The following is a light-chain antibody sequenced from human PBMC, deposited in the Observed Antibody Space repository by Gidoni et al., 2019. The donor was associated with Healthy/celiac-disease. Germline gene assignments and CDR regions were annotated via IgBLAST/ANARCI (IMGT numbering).Light chain of an antibody. J-gene: IGKJ1*01. CDR1: QSVSSN. CDR3: QQYNNWPPT. V-gene: IGKV3-15*01. CDR2: GAS. Sequence: EIVMTQSPATLSVSPGERATLSCRASQSVSSNLAWYQQKPGQAPRLLIYGASTRATGIPARFSVSVSGTEFTLTISSLQSEYFAVYYCQQYNNWPPTFXQXTKVXIK.